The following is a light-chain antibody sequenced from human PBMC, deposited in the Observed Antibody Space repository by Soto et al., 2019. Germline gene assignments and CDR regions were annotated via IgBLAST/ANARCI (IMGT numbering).Light chain of an antibody. Sequence: DIQMTQSPSTLSASVGDRVTITFRASQSVTNWLAWYQQKPGKAPNLLIYDASRLQSGIPSRFSGSGSGTEFTLTISSLQPDDFATYYCQQYTAYPYTFGRGTKLEIK. J-gene: IGKJ2*01. CDR3: QQYTAYPYT. CDR1: QSVTNW. V-gene: IGKV1-5*01. CDR2: DAS.